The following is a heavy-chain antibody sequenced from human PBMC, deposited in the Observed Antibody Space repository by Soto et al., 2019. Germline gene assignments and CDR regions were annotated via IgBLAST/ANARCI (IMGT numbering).Heavy chain of an antibody. D-gene: IGHD2-2*01. CDR1: GFTFSSYA. J-gene: IGHJ5*02. Sequence: GGSLRLSCAASGFTFSSYAMHWVRQAPGKGLEWVAVISYDGSNKYYADSVKGRFTISRDNSKNTLYLQMNSQRAEHTAVYYCARGPPACSSNSCYPPRGPWGQGTLVTVSS. CDR3: ARGPPACSSNSCYPPRGP. CDR2: ISYDGSNK. V-gene: IGHV3-30-3*01.